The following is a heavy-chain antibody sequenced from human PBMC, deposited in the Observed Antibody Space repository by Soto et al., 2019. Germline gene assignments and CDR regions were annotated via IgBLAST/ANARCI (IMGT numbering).Heavy chain of an antibody. V-gene: IGHV4-59*12. Sequence: PSETLSLTCTVSGGSISSYYWSWIRQPPGKGLEWIGYIYYSGSTNYNPSLKSRVTISVDTSKNQFSLKLSSVTAADTAVYYCAREDSSGWYRCFDDWGQGTLVTVSS. CDR3: AREDSSGWYRCFDD. D-gene: IGHD6-19*01. CDR1: GGSISSYY. J-gene: IGHJ4*02. CDR2: IYYSGST.